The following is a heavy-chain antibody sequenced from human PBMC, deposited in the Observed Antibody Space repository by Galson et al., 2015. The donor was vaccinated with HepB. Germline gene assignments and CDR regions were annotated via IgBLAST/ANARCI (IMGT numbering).Heavy chain of an antibody. CDR1: GYTFTSYA. J-gene: IGHJ4*02. V-gene: IGHV7-4-1*02. Sequence: SVKVSCKAAGYTFTSYAMNWARQAPGQRPEWMGWINTNNGNPTYAQGFTGRFVFSLDTSVSTAYLQISSLKPEDTAVYYCATDFWSGSTDYWGQGTLVTVSS. CDR2: INTNNGNP. CDR3: ATDFWSGSTDY. D-gene: IGHD3-3*01.